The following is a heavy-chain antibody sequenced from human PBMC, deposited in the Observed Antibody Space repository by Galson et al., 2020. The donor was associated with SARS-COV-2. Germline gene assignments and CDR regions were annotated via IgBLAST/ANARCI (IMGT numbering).Heavy chain of an antibody. V-gene: IGHV4-59*01. CDR3: ASLYYDILTGYEYYYYGMDV. CDR2: IYYSGST. CDR1: GGSISSYY. Sequence: SQTLSLTCTVSGGSISSYYWSWIRQPPGKGLEWIGYIYYSGSTNYNPSLKSRVTISVDTSKNQFSLKLSSVTAADTAVYYCASLYYDILTGYEYYYYGMDVWGQGTTVTVSS. J-gene: IGHJ6*02. D-gene: IGHD3-9*01.